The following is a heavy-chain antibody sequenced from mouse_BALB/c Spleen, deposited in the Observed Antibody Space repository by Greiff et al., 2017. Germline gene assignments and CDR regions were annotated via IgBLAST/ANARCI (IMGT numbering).Heavy chain of an antibody. CDR2: ISDGGSYT. CDR3: ARRVTEGYFDY. CDR1: GFTFSDYY. J-gene: IGHJ2*01. V-gene: IGHV5-4*02. Sequence: EVKLMESGGGLVKPGGSLKLSCAASGFTFSDYYMYWVRQTPEKRLEWVATISDGGSYTYYPDSVKGRFTISRDNAKNNLYLQMSSLKSEDTAMYYCARRVTEGYFDYWGQGTTLTVSS. D-gene: IGHD2-2*01.